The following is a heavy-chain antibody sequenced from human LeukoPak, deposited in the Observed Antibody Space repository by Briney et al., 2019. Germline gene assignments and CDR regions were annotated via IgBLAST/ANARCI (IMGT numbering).Heavy chain of an antibody. CDR1: GFTFSSYA. V-gene: IGHV3-30-3*01. CDR3: ARDGGAWIQLWLSFDY. Sequence: PGGSLRLSCAASGFTFSSYAMHWVRQAPGKGLEWVAAISYDRSNKYYADSVKGRFTISRDNSENTLYLQMNCLKIEDTAVYYCARDGGAWIQLWLSFDYWGQGTLVTVSS. CDR2: ISYDRSNK. J-gene: IGHJ4*02. D-gene: IGHD5-18*01.